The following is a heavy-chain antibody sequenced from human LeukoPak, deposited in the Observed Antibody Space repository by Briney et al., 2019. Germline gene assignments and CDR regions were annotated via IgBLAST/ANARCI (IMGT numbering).Heavy chain of an antibody. V-gene: IGHV4-59*08. Sequence: PSETLSLTCTVSGGSISSYYWSWIRQPPGKGLEWIGYIYYSGSTNYNPSLKSQVTISVDTSKNQFSLKLSSVTAADTAVYYCARYCSGGSCYPTTKNWFDPWGQGTLVTVSS. CDR1: GGSISSYY. D-gene: IGHD2-15*01. J-gene: IGHJ5*02. CDR2: IYYSGST. CDR3: ARYCSGGSCYPTTKNWFDP.